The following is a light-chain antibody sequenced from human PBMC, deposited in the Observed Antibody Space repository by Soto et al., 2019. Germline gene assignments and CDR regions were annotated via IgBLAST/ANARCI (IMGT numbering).Light chain of an antibody. V-gene: IGKV2-28*01. J-gene: IGKJ1*01. CDR3: MQALQTPRT. CDR2: LGS. Sequence: DIVMTQSPLSLPVTPGEPASISCTSSQSLLHSNGYKYLDWYLQKPGQSPQLLIYLGSNRASGVPDRFSGSGSGTDFTLKISRVEAEDVGVYYCMQALQTPRTFGQGTKLDIK. CDR1: QSLLHSNGYKY.